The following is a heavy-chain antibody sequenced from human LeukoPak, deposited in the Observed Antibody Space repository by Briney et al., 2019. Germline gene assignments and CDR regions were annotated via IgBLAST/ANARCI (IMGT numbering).Heavy chain of an antibody. CDR2: INQDGSLK. CDR3: AKDHLRVHYYDSSGYYDY. Sequence: GGSLRLSCTASGFTLSTSWMSWVRQAPGRGLEWVASINQDGSLKHYVDSVKGRFTTSRDNVQNSLYLQMNSLRAEDTAVYYCAKDHLRVHYYDSSGYYDYWGQGTLVTVSS. CDR1: GFTLSTSW. J-gene: IGHJ4*02. D-gene: IGHD3-22*01. V-gene: IGHV3-7*01.